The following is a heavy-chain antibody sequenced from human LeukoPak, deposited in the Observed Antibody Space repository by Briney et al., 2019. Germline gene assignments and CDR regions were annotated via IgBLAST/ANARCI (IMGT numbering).Heavy chain of an antibody. CDR3: ARAGENYHDSSGYYY. CDR1: GGSISSGDYY. V-gene: IGHV4-30-4*01. Sequence: SETLSLTCTVSGGSISSGDYYWSWIRQPPGKGLEWIGYIYYSGSTYYNPSLKSRVTISVDTSKNQFSLKLSSVTAADTAVYYCARAGENYHDSSGYYYWGQGTLVTVSS. J-gene: IGHJ4*02. CDR2: IYYSGST. D-gene: IGHD3-22*01.